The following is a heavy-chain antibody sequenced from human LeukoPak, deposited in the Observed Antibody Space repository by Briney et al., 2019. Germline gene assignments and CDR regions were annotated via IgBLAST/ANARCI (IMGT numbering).Heavy chain of an antibody. CDR3: AKWLGGYTIHTDVYYYYMVV. D-gene: IGHD3-3*01. CDR2: ISWNSSSI. V-gene: IGHV3-9*01. J-gene: IGHJ6*03. Sequence: YPGGSLRLSCAASGFTLDDYAMHWVRQAPGKGPEWVSGISWNSSSIFYADSVKGRFTISRDNAKNSLYLQMNSLRAEDTALYYCAKWLGGYTIHTDVYYYYMVVWGKGTTVTVSS. CDR1: GFTLDDYA.